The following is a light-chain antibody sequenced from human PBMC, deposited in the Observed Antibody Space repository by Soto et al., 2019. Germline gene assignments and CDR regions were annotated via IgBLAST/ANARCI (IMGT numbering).Light chain of an antibody. CDR2: SNN. CDR3: AAWDDSLNAYV. V-gene: IGLV1-44*01. J-gene: IGLJ1*01. Sequence: QSVLTQPPSASGTPGQRVTISCSGSSSNIGSNTVNWYQQLPGTAPKLLIYSNNQRPSGVPDRFSGSKSGTSASLAISGLQSEDEADYYCAAWDDSLNAYVFGTGTKDTDL. CDR1: SSNIGSNT.